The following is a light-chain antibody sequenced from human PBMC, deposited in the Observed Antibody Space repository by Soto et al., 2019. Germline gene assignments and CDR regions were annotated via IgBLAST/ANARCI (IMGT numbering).Light chain of an antibody. J-gene: IGLJ3*02. V-gene: IGLV4-69*01. Sequence: QPVLTQSPSASASLGASVKLTCTLSSGHSSYAIAWHQKQPGKGPRYLMDLNNDGSHTKGDGIPDRFSGSSSGADRYLIISSLQSEDEADYYCQTWGTGIQVFGGGTKLTVL. CDR2: LNNDGSH. CDR1: SGHSSYA. CDR3: QTWGTGIQV.